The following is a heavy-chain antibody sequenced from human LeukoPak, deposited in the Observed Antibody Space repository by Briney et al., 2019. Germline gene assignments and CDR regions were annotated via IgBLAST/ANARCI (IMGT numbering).Heavy chain of an antibody. CDR2: IGGNGDTS. V-gene: IGHV3-64*02. Sequence: GGSLRLSCAASGFLFNNYAMHWVRQAPGKGLEYVSAIGGNGDTSYYADSVKGRFTISRVNSKNTVYLQMGSLRTEDMAVYYCATRYEYSYPYWGQGTLVTVSS. D-gene: IGHD5-18*01. CDR3: ATRYEYSYPY. CDR1: GFLFNNYA. J-gene: IGHJ4*02.